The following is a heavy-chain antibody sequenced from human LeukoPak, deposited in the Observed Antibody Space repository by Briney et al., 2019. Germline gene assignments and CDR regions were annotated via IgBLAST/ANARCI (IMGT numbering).Heavy chain of an antibody. D-gene: IGHD3-22*01. J-gene: IGHJ4*02. V-gene: IGHV3-73*01. Sequence: GGSLRLSCAASGFTFSGSAMHWVRQASGKGLEWVGRIRSKANSYATAYAASVKGRFTISRDDSKNTAYLQMNSLRAEDTAVYYCAKDPPLNYYDSSGYYDYWGQGTLVTVSS. CDR1: GFTFSGSA. CDR3: AKDPPLNYYDSSGYYDY. CDR2: IRSKANSYAT.